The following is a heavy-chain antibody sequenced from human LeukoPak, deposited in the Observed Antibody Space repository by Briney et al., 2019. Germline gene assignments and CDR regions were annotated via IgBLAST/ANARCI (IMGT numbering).Heavy chain of an antibody. CDR2: ISYDGSNK. CDR3: AVRCSGSTRCYKYGMDV. CDR1: GFTFSSYG. J-gene: IGHJ6*02. D-gene: IGHD2-2*02. V-gene: IGHV3-30*03. Sequence: GGSLRLSCAASGFTFSSYGMHWVRQAPGNGLEWVAVISYDGSNKYYADSVKGRFTISRDNSKNTLYLQMNSLRAEDTAVYYCAVRCSGSTRCYKYGMDVWGQGTTVTVSS.